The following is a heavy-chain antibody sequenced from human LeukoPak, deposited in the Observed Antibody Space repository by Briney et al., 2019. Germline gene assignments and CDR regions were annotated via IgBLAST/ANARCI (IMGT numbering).Heavy chain of an antibody. V-gene: IGHV4-34*01. CDR3: ARGSQHLAQTRSDYFDF. CDR2: INDNGRT. J-gene: IGHJ4*02. Sequence: SETLSLTCAVYGGSFSGYFWSWIRQPPGKGLEWIGEINDNGRTNYNPSLKSRVTISVDTSKNQFSLKVKSLTAADTAIYYRARGSQHLAQTRSDYFDFWGQGTLVTVSS. D-gene: IGHD6-13*01. CDR1: GGSFSGYF.